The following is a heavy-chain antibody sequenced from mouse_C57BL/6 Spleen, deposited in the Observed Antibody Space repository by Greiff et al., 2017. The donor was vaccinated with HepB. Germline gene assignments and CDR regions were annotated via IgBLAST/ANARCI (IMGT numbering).Heavy chain of an antibody. J-gene: IGHJ1*03. CDR2: INPYNGDT. Sequence: EVKLVESGPELVKPGDSVKISCKASGYSFTGYFMNWVMQSHGKSLEWIGRINPYNGDTFYNQKFKGKATLTVDKSSSTAHMELRSLTSEDSAVYYCARRVFTVVEEDWYFDVWGTGTTVTVSS. D-gene: IGHD1-1*01. CDR1: GYSFTGYF. CDR3: ARRVFTVVEEDWYFDV. V-gene: IGHV1-20*01.